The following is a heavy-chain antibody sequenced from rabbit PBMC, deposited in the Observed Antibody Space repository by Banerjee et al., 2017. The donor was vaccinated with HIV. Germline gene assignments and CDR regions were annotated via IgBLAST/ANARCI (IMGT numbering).Heavy chain of an antibody. CDR1: GFSFSSGYY. CDR2: IYAGSSGST. D-gene: IGHD6-1*01. V-gene: IGHV1S45*01. CDR3: ARGNYSYGYGGYVYYFNL. Sequence: QEQLEESGGDLVKPEGSLTLTCTASGFSFSSGYYMCWVRQAPGKGLEWIACIYAGSSGSTYYASWAKGRFTISKTSSTTVTLQMTSLTAADTATYFRARGNYSYGYGGYVYYFNLWGPGTLVTVS. J-gene: IGHJ4*01.